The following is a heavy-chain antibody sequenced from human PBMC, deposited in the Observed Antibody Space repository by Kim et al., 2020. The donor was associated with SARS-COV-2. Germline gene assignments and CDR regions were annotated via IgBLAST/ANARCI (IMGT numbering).Heavy chain of an antibody. D-gene: IGHD6-19*01. Sequence: SETLSLTCTVSGGSIGTHYWSWFRQSPGMGLEWIGSIYFSGTTNSNPSLKSRVTISVDTPKNQFSLRLSSVSTADTAVYYCARGLASSWFSAWGQGTQVTVSS. CDR3: ARGLASSWFSA. V-gene: IGHV4-59*11. CDR1: GGSIGTHY. CDR2: IYFSGTT. J-gene: IGHJ5*02.